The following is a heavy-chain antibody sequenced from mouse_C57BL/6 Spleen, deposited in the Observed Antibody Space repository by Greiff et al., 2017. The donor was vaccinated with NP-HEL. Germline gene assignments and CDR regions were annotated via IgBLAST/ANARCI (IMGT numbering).Heavy chain of an antibody. J-gene: IGHJ2*01. Sequence: ESGPGLVKPSQSLSLTCSVTGYSITSGYYWNWIRQFPGNKLEWMGYISYDGSNNYNPSLKNRISITRDTSKNQFFLKLNSVTTEDTATYYCANLYYYGSSYPDYWGQGTTLTVSS. CDR2: ISYDGSN. D-gene: IGHD1-1*01. V-gene: IGHV3-6*01. CDR1: GYSITSGYY. CDR3: ANLYYYGSSYPDY.